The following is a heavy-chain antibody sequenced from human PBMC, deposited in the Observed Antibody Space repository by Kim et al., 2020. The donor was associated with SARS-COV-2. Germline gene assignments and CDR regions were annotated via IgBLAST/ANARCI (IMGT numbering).Heavy chain of an antibody. D-gene: IGHD5-18*01. V-gene: IGHV3-7*01. Sequence: GGSLRLSCEASGFSLSNYWMSWVRQAPGKGLEWVARLRYEGSAKFYADSVKGRFTISRDSAQNSLFLHMSSLGAEDSALYYCARSISDTESPRIGIYFLHWGQGTLVTVSS. J-gene: IGHJ1*01. CDR2: LRYEGSAK. CDR3: ARSISDTESPRIGIYFLH. CDR1: GFSLSNYW.